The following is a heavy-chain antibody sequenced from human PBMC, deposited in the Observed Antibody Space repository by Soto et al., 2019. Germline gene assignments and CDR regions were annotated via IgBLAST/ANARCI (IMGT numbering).Heavy chain of an antibody. CDR1: GYTFTSYG. Sequence: QVQLVQSGAEVKKPGASVKVSCKASGYTFTSYGISWVRQAPGQGLEWMGWMSAYNGNTNYAQKLQGRVTMTTDTSTSTAYMELMSLRSDDTAVYYCARDRVLLWFGELRSYYYGMDVWGQGTTVTVSS. V-gene: IGHV1-18*01. CDR2: MSAYNGNT. D-gene: IGHD3-10*01. CDR3: ARDRVLLWFGELRSYYYGMDV. J-gene: IGHJ6*02.